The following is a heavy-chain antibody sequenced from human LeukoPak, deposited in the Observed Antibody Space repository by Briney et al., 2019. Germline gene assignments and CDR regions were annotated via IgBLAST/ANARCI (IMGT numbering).Heavy chain of an antibody. CDR2: IYTSGST. Sequence: SETLSLTCAVYGGSFSGYYWSWIRQPAGKGLEWIGRIYTSGSTNYNPSLKSRVTMSVDTSKNQFSLKLSSVTAADTAVYYCARDWTPLYYYDSSGTKDAFDIWGQGTMVTVS. CDR3: ARDWTPLYYYDSSGTKDAFDI. CDR1: GGSFSGYY. J-gene: IGHJ3*02. D-gene: IGHD3-22*01. V-gene: IGHV4-4*07.